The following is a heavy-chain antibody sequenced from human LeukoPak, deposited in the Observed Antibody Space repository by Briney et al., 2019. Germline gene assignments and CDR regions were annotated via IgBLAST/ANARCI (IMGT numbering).Heavy chain of an antibody. Sequence: GASVKVSCKASGYTFTGYYMHWVRQAPGQGLEWMGWINPNSGGTNYAQKFQGRVTMTRDMSISTAYMELSRLRSDDTAVYCCARGLEYSSSSGLGGGYWGQGTLVTVSS. D-gene: IGHD6-6*01. V-gene: IGHV1-2*02. CDR3: ARGLEYSSSSGLGGGY. J-gene: IGHJ4*02. CDR2: INPNSGGT. CDR1: GYTFTGYY.